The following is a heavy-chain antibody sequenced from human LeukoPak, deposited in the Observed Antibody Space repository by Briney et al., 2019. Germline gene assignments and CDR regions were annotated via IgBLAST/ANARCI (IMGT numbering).Heavy chain of an antibody. CDR2: INSDGSST. CDR3: ARDWYSSSSYDY. D-gene: IGHD6-6*01. CDR1: GFTFSSYW. Sequence: GGSLRLSCAASGFTFSSYWMHWVRQAPGKGLVWVSRINSDGSSTSYADSVKGRFTISRDNAKNSLYLQMNSLRAEDTAAYYCARDWYSSSSYDYWGQGTLVTVSS. J-gene: IGHJ4*02. V-gene: IGHV3-74*01.